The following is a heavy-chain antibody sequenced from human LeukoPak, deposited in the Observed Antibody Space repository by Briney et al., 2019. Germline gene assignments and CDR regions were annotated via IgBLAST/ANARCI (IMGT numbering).Heavy chain of an antibody. Sequence: GRSLSLSCAASGFTFSDHYIDWVRQGPGKGRECVGGNRHKRYSYSTEYAASVRGRFIITRDDSKNSVYLQMSSLETEDTAVYYCAKDHPRLEAGGTIGDYWGQGTLVTVSS. J-gene: IGHJ4*02. CDR3: AKDHPRLEAGGTIGDY. CDR2: NRHKRYSYST. D-gene: IGHD6-13*01. CDR1: GFTFSDHY. V-gene: IGHV3-72*01.